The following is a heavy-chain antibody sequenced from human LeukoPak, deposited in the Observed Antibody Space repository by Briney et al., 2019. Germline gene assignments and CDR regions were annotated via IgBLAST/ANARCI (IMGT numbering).Heavy chain of an antibody. CDR2: INPNNGDT. CDR3: ATGPSVTSAGGPNDF. CDR1: GYTFTGYY. D-gene: IGHD6-13*01. J-gene: IGHJ4*02. Sequence: GASVKVSCKASGYTFTGYYMHWVRQAPGQGLVWMAWINPNNGDTNYAQKFQDRVTLTRDTSISTAYMELSRLTSDDTAVYYCATGPSVTSAGGPNDFWGQGTLVTVSS. V-gene: IGHV1-2*02.